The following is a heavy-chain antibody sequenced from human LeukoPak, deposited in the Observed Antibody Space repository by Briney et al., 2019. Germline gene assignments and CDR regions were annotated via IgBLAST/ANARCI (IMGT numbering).Heavy chain of an antibody. Sequence: SGGSLRLSCAASGFTFSTYGMNWVRQAPGKGLEWVSGISPSGDITYYADSVMGRFTISRDNSKNTLYLQMNSLRGEDTAVYYCAKNIGGLDYWGQGTLVTVSS. CDR1: GFTFSTYG. D-gene: IGHD3-10*01. V-gene: IGHV3-23*01. CDR2: ISPSGDIT. J-gene: IGHJ4*02. CDR3: AKNIGGLDY.